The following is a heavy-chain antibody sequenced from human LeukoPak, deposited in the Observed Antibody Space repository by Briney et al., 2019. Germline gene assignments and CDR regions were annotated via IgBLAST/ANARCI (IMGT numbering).Heavy chain of an antibody. J-gene: IGHJ6*02. Sequence: GGSLRLSCAASGFTFSSYAMSWVRQAPGKGLEWVSAISGSGGSTYYADSVKGRFTISRDNSKNTLYLQMNSLRAEDTAVYYCAKDVEPIDYYGMDVWGQGTTVTVSS. V-gene: IGHV3-23*01. CDR1: GFTFSSYA. CDR3: AKDVEPIDYYGMDV. CDR2: ISGSGGST.